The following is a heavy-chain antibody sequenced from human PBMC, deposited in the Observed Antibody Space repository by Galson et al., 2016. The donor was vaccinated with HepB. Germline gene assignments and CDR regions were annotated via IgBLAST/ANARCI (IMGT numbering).Heavy chain of an antibody. D-gene: IGHD3-10*01. V-gene: IGHV4-39*07. CDR1: GGSISSGTYY. CDR3: ARVYYPNWFDP. CDR2: IYSGGST. Sequence: SETLSLTCTVSGGSISSGTYYWGWIRQPPGKGLEWIGTIYSGGSTYYNPSLKSRVTISVDTSKNQFSLNLSSVTAADTAVYYCARVYYPNWFDPWGQGTLVTVSS. J-gene: IGHJ5*02.